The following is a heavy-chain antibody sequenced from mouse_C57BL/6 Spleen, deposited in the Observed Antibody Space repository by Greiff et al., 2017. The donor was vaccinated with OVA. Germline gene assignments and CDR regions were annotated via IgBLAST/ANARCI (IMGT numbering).Heavy chain of an antibody. Sequence: EVKVEASGGGLVQPGGSLKLSCAASGFTFSDYGMHWVRQAPEKGLEWVAYISSGSSTIYYSDTVKGRFTISRDNAKNTLFLQMTSLSSEDTAMYSCAMGLYYSNYPFAYWGQGTLVTVSA. CDR3: AMGLYYSNYPFAY. J-gene: IGHJ3*01. CDR2: ISSGSSTI. V-gene: IGHV5-17*01. D-gene: IGHD2-5*01. CDR1: GFTFSDYG.